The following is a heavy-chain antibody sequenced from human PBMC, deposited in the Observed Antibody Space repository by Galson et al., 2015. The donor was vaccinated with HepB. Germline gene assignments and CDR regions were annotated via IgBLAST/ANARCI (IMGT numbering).Heavy chain of an antibody. CDR2: ISAYNGNT. D-gene: IGHD6-13*01. Sequence: SVKVSCKASGYTFTSYGISWVRQAPGQGLEWMGWISAYNGNTNYAQKLQGRVTMTTDKSTSTAYMELSSLRSEDTAVYYCARTSGIAAAGSDYWGQGTLVTVSS. CDR3: ARTSGIAAAGSDY. CDR1: GYTFTSYG. V-gene: IGHV1-18*04. J-gene: IGHJ4*02.